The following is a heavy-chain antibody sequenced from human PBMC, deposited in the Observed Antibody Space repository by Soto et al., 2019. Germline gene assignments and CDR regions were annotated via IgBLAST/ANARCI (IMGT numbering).Heavy chain of an antibody. CDR3: AHRPRGFTYFFDY. J-gene: IGHJ4*02. CDR2: LYWDDDE. V-gene: IGHV2-5*02. CDR1: GFSLSTRGVG. Sequence: QITLNESGPPLVKPTQTLTLTCTFSGFSLSTRGVGVGWIRQPPGKALEWLALLYWDDDERYSPSLTSRLSITKDTSKNQVFLTMTNVDPVDTATYYCAHRPRGFTYFFDYWGQGTLVTVSS.